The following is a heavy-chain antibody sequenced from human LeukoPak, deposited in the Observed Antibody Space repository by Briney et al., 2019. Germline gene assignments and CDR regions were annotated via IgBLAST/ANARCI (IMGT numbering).Heavy chain of an antibody. CDR3: ARSSDGYNPGYFDY. Sequence: GGSLRLSCAASGFTFSSYGMHWVRQAPGKGLEWVAVISYDGSNKYYADSVKGRFTISRDNSKNTLYLQMNSLRAEDTAVFYCARSSDGYNPGYFDYWGQGTLVTVSS. CDR1: GFTFSSYG. V-gene: IGHV3-30*03. J-gene: IGHJ4*02. CDR2: ISYDGSNK. D-gene: IGHD5-24*01.